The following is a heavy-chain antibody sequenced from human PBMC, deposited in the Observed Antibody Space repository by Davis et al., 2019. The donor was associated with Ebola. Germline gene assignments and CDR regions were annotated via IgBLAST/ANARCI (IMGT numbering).Heavy chain of an antibody. Sequence: PSETLSLTCTVSGDSIISPSYYWGWIRQPPGKGLEWIGSIYYSGTTYYNPSLRSRVTISVDTSNNQVSLKLSSVTAADTAVYYCARAWVGNPPLYYYYYGMDVWGQGTTVTVSS. V-gene: IGHV4-39*01. D-gene: IGHD4-23*01. CDR3: ARAWVGNPPLYYYYYGMDV. CDR2: IYYSGTT. J-gene: IGHJ6*02. CDR1: GDSIISPSYY.